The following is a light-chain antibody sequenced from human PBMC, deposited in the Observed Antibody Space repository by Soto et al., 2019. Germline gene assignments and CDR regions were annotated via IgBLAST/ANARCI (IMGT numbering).Light chain of an antibody. Sequence: QSALTQPASVSGSPGQSITISCTGTTSDIGSYKFVSWYQQHPGKAPKLMIYEGTKRPSGVSDRFSASKSGNTASLTISGLQAEDEAAYYCCSHAGDHVVFGGGTKLTVL. CDR1: TSDIGSYKF. J-gene: IGLJ2*01. CDR2: EGT. CDR3: CSHAGDHVV. V-gene: IGLV2-23*01.